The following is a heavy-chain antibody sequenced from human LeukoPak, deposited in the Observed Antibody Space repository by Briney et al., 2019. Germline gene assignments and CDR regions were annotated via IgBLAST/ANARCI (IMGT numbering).Heavy chain of an antibody. J-gene: IGHJ4*02. CDR2: IYYSGST. CDR3: ARVHTGFDY. CDR1: GGSISSYY. D-gene: IGHD1-14*01. Sequence: PETLSLTCTVSGGSISSYYWSWIRQPPGKGLEWIGYIYYSGSTNYNPSLKSRVTISVDTSKNQFSLKLSSVTAADTAVYYCARVHTGFDYWGQGTLVTVSS. V-gene: IGHV4-59*01.